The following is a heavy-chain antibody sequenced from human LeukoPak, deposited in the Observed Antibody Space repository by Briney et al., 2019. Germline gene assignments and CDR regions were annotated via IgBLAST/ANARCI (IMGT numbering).Heavy chain of an antibody. J-gene: IGHJ4*02. CDR3: AKGLAGAGTDY. V-gene: IGHV3-23*01. CDR2: TRGSGGTT. Sequence: GGSLRLSCTASGFTFSSYGMCWVRQAPGKGLEWVSATRGSGGTTYYADSVKGRFTISRDNSKNTLYLQMNSLRAEDTAVYYCAKGLAGAGTDYWGQGTLVTVSS. D-gene: IGHD6-19*01. CDR1: GFTFSSYG.